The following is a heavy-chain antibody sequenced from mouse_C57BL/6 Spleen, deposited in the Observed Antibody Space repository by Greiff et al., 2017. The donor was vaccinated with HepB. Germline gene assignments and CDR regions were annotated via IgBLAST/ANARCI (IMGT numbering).Heavy chain of an antibody. J-gene: IGHJ4*01. CDR2: INPNNGGT. CDR1: GYTFTDYN. V-gene: IGHV1-18*01. D-gene: IGHD1-1*01. Sequence: EVQLQQSGPELVKPGASVKIPCKASGYTFTDYNMDWVKQSHGKSLEWIGDINPNNGGTIYNQKFKGKATLTVDKSSSTAYMELRSLTSEDTAVYYCARSGGYYYGSSYVRAMDYWGQGTSVTVSS. CDR3: ARSGGYYYGSSYVRAMDY.